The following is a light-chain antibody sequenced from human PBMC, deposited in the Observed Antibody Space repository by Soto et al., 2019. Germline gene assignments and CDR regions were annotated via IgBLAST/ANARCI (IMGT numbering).Light chain of an antibody. CDR2: ATS. Sequence: TQPPSSLASSVLDRLTLTCRASRNVSIYLNWYQHKPGKGPTLLIHATSNLQTGVPSRFSGSGSGTEFTLTISSLEPEDFGTYYCQQSYKMPSFGQGTRLEI. V-gene: IGKV1-39*01. CDR3: QQSYKMPS. CDR1: RNVSIY. J-gene: IGKJ5*01.